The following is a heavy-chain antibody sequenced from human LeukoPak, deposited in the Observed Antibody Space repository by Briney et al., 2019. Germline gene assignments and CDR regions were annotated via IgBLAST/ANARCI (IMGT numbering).Heavy chain of an antibody. D-gene: IGHD6-13*01. CDR2: VSSSSSYI. CDR3: ARVKRSSWYLRY. J-gene: IGHJ4*02. CDR1: GFTFSSYS. V-gene: IGHV3-21*01. Sequence: PGGSLRLSCAASGFTFSSYSMNWVRQAPGKGLEWVSSVSSSSSYIYYADSVKGRFTISRDNAKNSLYLQMNSLRAEDTAVYYCARVKRSSWYLRYWGQGTLVTVSS.